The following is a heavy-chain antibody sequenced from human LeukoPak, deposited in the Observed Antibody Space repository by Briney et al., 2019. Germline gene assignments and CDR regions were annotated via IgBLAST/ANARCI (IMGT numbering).Heavy chain of an antibody. J-gene: IGHJ6*02. Sequence: ASVNVSCKASGYTFTSYDINWVRQATGQGLEWMGWMNPNSGNTGYAQKFQGRVTMTRNTSISTAYMELSSLRSEDTAVYYCARGQSSSWLLGSIYYYGMDVWGQGTTVTVSS. CDR3: ARGQSSSWLLGSIYYYGMDV. CDR2: MNPNSGNT. D-gene: IGHD3-9*01. V-gene: IGHV1-8*01. CDR1: GYTFTSYD.